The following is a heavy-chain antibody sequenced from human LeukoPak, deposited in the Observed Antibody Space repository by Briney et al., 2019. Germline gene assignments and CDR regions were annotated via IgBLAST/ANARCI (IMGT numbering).Heavy chain of an antibody. CDR3: ARGARYSYFDY. Sequence: AGGSLRLSCAASGFIFIDYGTSWVRQAPGKGLEWVSVISGSGSSTYYADSVKGRFTISRDNSKNTLFLQMNSLRAEDTAVYYCARGARYSYFDYWGQGTLVTVSS. J-gene: IGHJ4*02. CDR2: ISGSGSST. CDR1: GFIFIDYG. V-gene: IGHV3-23*01. D-gene: IGHD1-1*01.